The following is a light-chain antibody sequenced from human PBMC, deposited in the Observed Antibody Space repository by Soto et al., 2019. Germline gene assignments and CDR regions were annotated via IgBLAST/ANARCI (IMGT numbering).Light chain of an antibody. CDR2: DAS. CDR1: QSVSSY. V-gene: IGKV3-11*01. CDR3: QQRSNWPPWT. Sequence: IVLTPSPATLSLTPGARATLSCRASQSVSSYLAWYQQKPGQAPRLLIYDASNRATGIPARFSGSGSGTDFTLTISSLEPEDFAVYYCQQRSNWPPWTFGQGTKV. J-gene: IGKJ1*01.